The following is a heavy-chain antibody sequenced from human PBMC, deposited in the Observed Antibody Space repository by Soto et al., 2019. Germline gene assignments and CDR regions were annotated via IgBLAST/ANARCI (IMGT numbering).Heavy chain of an antibody. CDR3: ARVSGSYWPFDY. V-gene: IGHV1-46*01. D-gene: IGHD1-26*01. Sequence: VGPVKVSCKASGYTFTGYYMHWVRQAPGQGPEWMGIINPSDGRTTYTQKFQGRVTMIRDTSTSTVYMELSSLTSEDTAVYYCARVSGSYWPFDYWGQGTLVTVSS. CDR2: INPSDGRT. CDR1: GYTFTGYY. J-gene: IGHJ4*02.